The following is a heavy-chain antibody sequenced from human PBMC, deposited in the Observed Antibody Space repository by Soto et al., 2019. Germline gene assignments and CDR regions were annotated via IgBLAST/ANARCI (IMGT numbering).Heavy chain of an antibody. CDR3: ARAEWLRSYFDY. J-gene: IGHJ4*02. CDR1: GGTFSSYT. CDR2: IIPISGTT. Sequence: SVKVSCTASGGTFSSYTISWVRQAPGQGLEWMGGIIPISGTTNYAQKFQGRVTIMADKSTSTAYMELSSLRSEDTAVYYCARAEWLRSYFDYWGQGTLVTVSS. D-gene: IGHD5-12*01. V-gene: IGHV1-69*06.